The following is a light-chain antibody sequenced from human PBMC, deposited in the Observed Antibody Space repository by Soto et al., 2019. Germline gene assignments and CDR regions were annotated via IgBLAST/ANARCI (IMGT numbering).Light chain of an antibody. Sequence: DIVMTQSPLSLPVTPGEPASISCRSSQSLLHSNGYNYVDWYLQKPGQSPQLLIYLGSNRASGVPDRFSGSGSGTDFTLKISRVEAGDVGVYYCMQALQTPRTFGQGTKVEIK. CDR2: LGS. V-gene: IGKV2-28*01. J-gene: IGKJ1*01. CDR1: QSLLHSNGYNY. CDR3: MQALQTPRT.